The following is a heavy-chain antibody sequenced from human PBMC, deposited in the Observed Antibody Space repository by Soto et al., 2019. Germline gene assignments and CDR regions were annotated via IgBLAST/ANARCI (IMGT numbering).Heavy chain of an antibody. Sequence: QITLNESGPTQVNPRQTLTLTCTFSGFSLTTSGVGVGWIRQSPGKAPEWLALIYWDDDKRYSPSLKSRLTIPKEPSKNQVVLAMGDLDPADTATYYCAHRVLRTVFGLVTTTAIYFDFWGQGTPVAVSS. J-gene: IGHJ4*02. CDR3: AHRVLRTVFGLVTTTAIYFDF. D-gene: IGHD3-3*01. CDR2: IYWDDDK. CDR1: GFSLTTSGVG. V-gene: IGHV2-5*02.